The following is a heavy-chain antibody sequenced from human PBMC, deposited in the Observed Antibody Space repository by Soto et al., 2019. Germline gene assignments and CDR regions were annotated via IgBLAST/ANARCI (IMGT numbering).Heavy chain of an antibody. J-gene: IGHJ4*02. CDR3: AHTPADYSSASVWKRTYFDY. CDR2: IYWDDDK. CDR1: GFSRSTNEVG. V-gene: IGHV2-5*02. D-gene: IGHD6-6*01. Sequence: QITLKESGPTLVKPTQTLTLTCTFSGFSRSTNEVGVGWIRQPPGKALEWLALIYWDDDKRYSPSLRSRLSITKDTSKNQVVLSVTNMNPVDTATYYCAHTPADYSSASVWKRTYFDYWGQGTLVTVSS.